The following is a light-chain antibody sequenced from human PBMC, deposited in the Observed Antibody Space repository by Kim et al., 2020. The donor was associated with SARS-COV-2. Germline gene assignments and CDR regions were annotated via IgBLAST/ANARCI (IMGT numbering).Light chain of an antibody. CDR1: QSVSSY. Sequence: PGERVTLSCRASQSVSSYLTWYQQKPGQAPRLLIYGASTRATGIPARFSGSGSGTDFTLTISRLQPEDFAVYYCQQDYNLRTFGQGTKVDIK. CDR3: QQDYNLRT. CDR2: GAS. V-gene: IGKV3D-7*01. J-gene: IGKJ1*01.